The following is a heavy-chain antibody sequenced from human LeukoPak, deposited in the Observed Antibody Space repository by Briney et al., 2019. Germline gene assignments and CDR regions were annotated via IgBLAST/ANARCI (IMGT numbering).Heavy chain of an antibody. Sequence: PGGSLRLSCAASGFTFSSYGMHWVRQAPGKGLEWVAFIRYDGSNKYYAVSVKGRFTISRDNSKNTLYLQMNSLRAEDTAVYYCAKDYRDSSTLDYWGQGTLVTVSS. D-gene: IGHD6-13*01. CDR2: IRYDGSNK. J-gene: IGHJ4*02. CDR3: AKDYRDSSTLDY. CDR1: GFTFSSYG. V-gene: IGHV3-30*02.